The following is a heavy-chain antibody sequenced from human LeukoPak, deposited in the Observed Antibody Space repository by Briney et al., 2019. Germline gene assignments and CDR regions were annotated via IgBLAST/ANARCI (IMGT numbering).Heavy chain of an antibody. CDR2: IYYSGST. Sequence: SETLSLTCTVSGGSISSYYWSWIREPPGKGLEWIGYIYYSGSTNYNPSLKSRVTISVDTSKNQFSLKLSSVTAADTAVYYCARDIGEAAASRDVYYYYGMDVWGQGTTVTVSS. CDR1: GGSISSYY. J-gene: IGHJ6*02. D-gene: IGHD6-13*01. CDR3: ARDIGEAAASRDVYYYYGMDV. V-gene: IGHV4-59*01.